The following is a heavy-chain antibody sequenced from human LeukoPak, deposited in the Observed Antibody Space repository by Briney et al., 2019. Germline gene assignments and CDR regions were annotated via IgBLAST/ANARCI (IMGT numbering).Heavy chain of an antibody. J-gene: IGHJ3*02. CDR3: ASLTTADAFDI. V-gene: IGHV4-59*01. CDR1: GGSISSYY. Sequence: SETLSLTCTVSGGSISSYYWSWIRQPPGRGLEWIGYIYDSGSTNYNPSLKSRVTISVDTSKNQFSLKVSSVTAADTAVYYCASLTTADAFDIWGQGTMVTVSS. D-gene: IGHD3-22*01. CDR2: IYDSGST.